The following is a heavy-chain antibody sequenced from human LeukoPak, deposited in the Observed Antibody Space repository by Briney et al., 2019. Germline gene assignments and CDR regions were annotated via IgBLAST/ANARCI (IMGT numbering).Heavy chain of an antibody. V-gene: IGHV3-30*18. D-gene: IGHD6-13*01. Sequence: GGSLRLSCAASGFTFSSYGMHWVRQAPGKGLEWVAVISYDGSKKYYADSVKGRFTISRDNSKNTLYLQMNSLRAEDTAVYYCAKDQRSSSWFGASDIWGQGTMVTVSS. J-gene: IGHJ3*02. CDR3: AKDQRSSSWFGASDI. CDR2: ISYDGSKK. CDR1: GFTFSSYG.